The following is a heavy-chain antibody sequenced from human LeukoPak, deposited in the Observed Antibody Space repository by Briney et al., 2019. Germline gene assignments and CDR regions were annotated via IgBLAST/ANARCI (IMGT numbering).Heavy chain of an antibody. Sequence: ASVQVYCTASGYTFTSYDINWVRQATGQGLEWMGWMNPHSGNTGYAQKVQGRVNITRNNSISTAYMELSSLRSEDTAVYYCARGRSVAGTLWFDPWGQGTLVTVSS. CDR3: ARGRSVAGTLWFDP. V-gene: IGHV1-8*01. D-gene: IGHD6-19*01. CDR1: GYTFTSYD. J-gene: IGHJ5*02. CDR2: MNPHSGNT.